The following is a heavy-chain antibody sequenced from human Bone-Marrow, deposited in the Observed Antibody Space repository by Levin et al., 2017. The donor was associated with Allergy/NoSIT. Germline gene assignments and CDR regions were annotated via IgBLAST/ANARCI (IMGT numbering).Heavy chain of an antibody. CDR1: GFNFNNYG. Sequence: PGGSLRLSLTCAASGFNFNNYGMHWVRQAPGQGLEWLALISFDGNEKFYLDSVKGRFTISRDNAKHTLYLQVDSLRLEDTAGYYCAKSDMPPTNGKSRPIHAFEDWGQGTMVTVSS. J-gene: IGHJ3*01. V-gene: IGHV3-30*18. CDR2: ISFDGNEK. CDR3: AKSDMPPTNGKSRPIHAFED. D-gene: IGHD1-1*01.